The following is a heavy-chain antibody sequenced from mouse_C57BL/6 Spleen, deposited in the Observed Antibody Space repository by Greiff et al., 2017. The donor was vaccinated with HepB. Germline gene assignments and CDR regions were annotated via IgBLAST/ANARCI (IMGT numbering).Heavy chain of an antibody. V-gene: IGHV3-2*02. CDR1: GYSITSGYG. D-gene: IGHD1-2*01. CDR3: ARTARRKY. J-gene: IGHJ2*01. CDR2: ISYSGST. Sequence: VQLKDSGPGLVKPSQSLSLTCTVTGYSITSGYGWNWIRQFPGNKLDWMGYISYSGSTNYNPSLKSRISITRDTSKNQFFLQLNSVTTEDTATYYGARTARRKYWGQGTTLTGAS.